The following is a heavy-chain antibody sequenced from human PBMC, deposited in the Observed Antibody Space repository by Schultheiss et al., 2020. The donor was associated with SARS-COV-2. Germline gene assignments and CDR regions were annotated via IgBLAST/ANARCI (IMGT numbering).Heavy chain of an antibody. J-gene: IGHJ4*02. V-gene: IGHV3-30*01. CDR2: ISFDGSNK. D-gene: IGHD3-22*01. CDR1: GFTFSSYA. Sequence: GGSLRLSCAASGFTFSSYAMHWVRQAPGKGLEWVTVISFDGSNKYYADSVKGRFTISRDNSKNTLYLQMNSLRPEDTAVYYCAREAYYYDSSAYYELPCFDYWGQGTLVTVSS. CDR3: AREAYYYDSSAYYELPCFDY.